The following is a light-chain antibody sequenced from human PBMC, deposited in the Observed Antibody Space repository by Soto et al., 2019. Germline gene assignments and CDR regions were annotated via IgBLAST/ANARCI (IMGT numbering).Light chain of an antibody. CDR1: SSNIGSNY. CDR2: RHN. Sequence: QSAVTQPPSASGTPGQRVTISCSGSSSNIGSNYVYWYQQLPGTAPKLLIYRHNQRPSGVPDRFSGSKSGTSASLAISGLRSEDEADYYCASWDDSLSGVVFGGGTKVTVL. J-gene: IGLJ2*01. V-gene: IGLV1-47*01. CDR3: ASWDDSLSGVV.